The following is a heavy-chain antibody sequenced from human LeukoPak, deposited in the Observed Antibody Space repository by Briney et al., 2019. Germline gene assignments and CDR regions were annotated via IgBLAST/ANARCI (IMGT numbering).Heavy chain of an antibody. D-gene: IGHD4-17*01. Sequence: GGSLRLSCAASGFTFSSYSMNWVRQAPGKGLEWVSSISGSGGSTQYAASVQGRFTISRGNSKNTLYLQMNSLRAEDTAVYYCAKDPNGDYIGTFDIWGQGTMVTVSS. CDR1: GFTFSSYS. J-gene: IGHJ3*02. CDR2: ISGSGGST. V-gene: IGHV3-23*01. CDR3: AKDPNGDYIGTFDI.